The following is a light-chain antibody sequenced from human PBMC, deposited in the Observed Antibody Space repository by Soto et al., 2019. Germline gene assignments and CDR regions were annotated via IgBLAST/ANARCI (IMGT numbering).Light chain of an antibody. V-gene: IGLV1-47*02. J-gene: IGLJ3*02. CDR2: GNT. Sequence: QSVLTQPPSASGTPGQRVTISCSGSSSNIGGNYVSWYQQFPGTAPKLLIYGNTQRPSGVPDRFSGSKSGTSASLAISGLRSADGGDYYCAALDDSLNGWVFGGGTKLTVL. CDR1: SSNIGGNY. CDR3: AALDDSLNGWV.